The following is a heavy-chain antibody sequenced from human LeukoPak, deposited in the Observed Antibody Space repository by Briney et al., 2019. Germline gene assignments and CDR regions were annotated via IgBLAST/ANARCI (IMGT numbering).Heavy chain of an antibody. CDR1: GFTFSSYA. CDR3: YYYDSSGYSGLGY. D-gene: IGHD3-22*01. Sequence: PGGSLRLSCAASGFTFSSYAMHWVRQAPGKGLEYVSAISSNGGSTYYANSVKGRFTISRDNSKNTVYLQTGSLRAEDMAVYYCYYYDSSGYSGLGYWGQGTLVTVSS. V-gene: IGHV3-64*01. J-gene: IGHJ4*02. CDR2: ISSNGGST.